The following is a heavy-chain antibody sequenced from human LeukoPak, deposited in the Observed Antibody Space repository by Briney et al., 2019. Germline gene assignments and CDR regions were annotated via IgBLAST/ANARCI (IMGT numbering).Heavy chain of an antibody. CDR1: GFSLSTSGVG. V-gene: IGHV2-5*01. CDR2: IYGNDDK. J-gene: IGHJ1*01. D-gene: IGHD3-16*01. Sequence: ESGPTLVNPTQTLTLTCTFSGFSLSTSGVGVGWVRQPPGKALEWLALIYGNDDKRYRSSLKSRLTITKDTSKNQVVLTMTNMDPVDTATYYCVHDIPGGEGFQHWGQGTLVTVSS. CDR3: VHDIPGGEGFQH.